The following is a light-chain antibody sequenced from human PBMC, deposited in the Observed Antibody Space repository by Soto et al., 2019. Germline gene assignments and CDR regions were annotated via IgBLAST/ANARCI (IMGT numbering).Light chain of an antibody. CDR1: QRISTY. J-gene: IGKJ1*01. V-gene: IGKV1-39*01. CDR3: HQTYSIPPT. Sequence: IQMTQSPSSLSASVGDRFTITCRASQRISTYLNWFQQRPGKAPRLLIYAASTLQTGVSSSFSGSASGTDFTLTITSLQPEDFATYFCHQTYSIPPTFGQGTKVDIK. CDR2: AAS.